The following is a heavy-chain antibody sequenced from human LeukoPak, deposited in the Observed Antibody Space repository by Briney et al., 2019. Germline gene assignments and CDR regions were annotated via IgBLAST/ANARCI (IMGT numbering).Heavy chain of an antibody. CDR3: AKEKGYCSGGSCSLYYYYGMDV. J-gene: IGHJ6*02. Sequence: GGSLRLSCAASGFTFSSYGMHWVRQAPGKGLEWVAFIRYDGSNKYYADSVKGRFTISRDNSKNTLYLQMNSLRAEDTAVYYCAKEKGYCSGGSCSLYYYYGMDVWGQGTTVTVSS. D-gene: IGHD2-15*01. V-gene: IGHV3-30*02. CDR1: GFTFSSYG. CDR2: IRYDGSNK.